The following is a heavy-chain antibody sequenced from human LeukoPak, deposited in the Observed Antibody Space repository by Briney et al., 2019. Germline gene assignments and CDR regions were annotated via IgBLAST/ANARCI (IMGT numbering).Heavy chain of an antibody. CDR3: ARGGVEGIVGATTYGY. CDR2: VSAYNGNT. V-gene: IGHV1-18*01. J-gene: IGHJ4*02. Sequence: GASVKVSCKASGYTFTSYGISWVRQAPGQGLEWMGWVSAYNGNTNYAQKLQGRVTMTTDTSTSTAYMELRSLRSGDTAVYYCARGGVEGIVGATTYGYWGQGTLVTVSS. CDR1: GYTFTSYG. D-gene: IGHD1-26*01.